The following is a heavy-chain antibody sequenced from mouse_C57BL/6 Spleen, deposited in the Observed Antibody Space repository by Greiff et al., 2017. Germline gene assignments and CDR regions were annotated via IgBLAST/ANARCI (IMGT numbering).Heavy chain of an antibody. V-gene: IGHV5-16*01. CDR1: GFTFSDYY. D-gene: IGHD1-1*01. CDR3: ARDLSIPTVVRGYFDV. CDR2: INYDGSST. Sequence: DVQLVESEGGLVQPGSSMTLSCTASGFTFSDYYMAWVRQVPEKGLEWVANINYDGSSTYYLDFLKSRFIISRDNAKNILYLQMSSLKSEDTATYYCARDLSIPTVVRGYFDVWGTEATVTVST. J-gene: IGHJ1*03.